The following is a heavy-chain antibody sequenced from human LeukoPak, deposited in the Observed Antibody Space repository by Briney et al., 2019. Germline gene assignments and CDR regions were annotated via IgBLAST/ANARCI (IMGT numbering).Heavy chain of an antibody. CDR1: GGSISSSNW. CDR2: IYHSGST. Sequence: SGTLSLTCAVSGGSISSSNWWSWVCQPPGKGLEWIGEIYHSGSTNYNPSLKSRVTISVDKSKNQFSLKLSSVTAADTAVYYCASSSRYCGGDCYSWYYGMDVWGKGTTVTVSS. J-gene: IGHJ6*04. D-gene: IGHD2-21*02. CDR3: ASSSRYCGGDCYSWYYGMDV. V-gene: IGHV4-4*02.